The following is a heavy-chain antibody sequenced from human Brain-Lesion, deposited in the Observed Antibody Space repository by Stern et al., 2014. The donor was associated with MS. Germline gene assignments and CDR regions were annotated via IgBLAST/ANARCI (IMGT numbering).Heavy chain of an antibody. Sequence: DQLVESGGGVVQPGRSLRLSCAASGLLFSNYAMHWVRQAPGKGLQWVAIISYDGSNKYYADSVKGRFTISRDNSKNTLYLQMNSLKSEDTAVYYCARVDTPLDYYYGMDVWGQGTTVTVSS. V-gene: IGHV3-30*01. D-gene: IGHD5-18*01. CDR2: ISYDGSNK. J-gene: IGHJ6*02. CDR1: GLLFSNYA. CDR3: ARVDTPLDYYYGMDV.